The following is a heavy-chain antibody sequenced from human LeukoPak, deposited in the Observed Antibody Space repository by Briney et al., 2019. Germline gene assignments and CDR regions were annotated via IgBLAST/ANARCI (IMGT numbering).Heavy chain of an antibody. CDR2: ISYDGNKK. D-gene: IGHD1-26*01. J-gene: IGHJ4*02. Sequence: PGGSLRLSCAASGFTFSSHAMHWVRQAPGKGLEWVAVISYDGNKKYYADSVKGRFTISRDNSKNTLDLQMNSLRGEETAVYYCARDDAGSYYVIDDWGQGTLVTVSS. CDR1: GFTFSSHA. V-gene: IGHV3-30-3*01. CDR3: ARDDAGSYYVIDD.